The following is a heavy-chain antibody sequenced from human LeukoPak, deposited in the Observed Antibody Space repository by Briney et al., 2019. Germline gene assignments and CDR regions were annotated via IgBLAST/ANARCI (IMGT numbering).Heavy chain of an antibody. CDR2: ISYDGSNK. CDR3: ARSTPEENWFDP. D-gene: IGHD1-14*01. J-gene: IGHJ5*02. CDR1: GFTFSSYA. Sequence: GRSLRLSCAASGFTFSSYATHWVRQAPGKGLEWVAVISYDGSNKYYADSVKGRFTISRDNSKNTLYLQMNSLRAEDTAVYYCARSTPEENWFDPWGQGTLVTVSS. V-gene: IGHV3-30-3*01.